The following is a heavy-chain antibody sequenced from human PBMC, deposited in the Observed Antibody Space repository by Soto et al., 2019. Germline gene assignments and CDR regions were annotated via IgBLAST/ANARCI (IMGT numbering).Heavy chain of an antibody. J-gene: IGHJ4*02. D-gene: IGHD3-10*01. V-gene: IGHV4-39*01. CDR3: ARRGSGTYSDY. CDR1: GGSISSRRYY. Sequence: SETLSRTCTVSGGSISSRRYYCGSTRQPPGKGLEWIGSIYYSGSTYYNPSLKSRVTISVDTSKNQFSLKLSSVTAADTAVYYCARRGSGTYSDYWGQGTLVTVS. CDR2: IYYSGST.